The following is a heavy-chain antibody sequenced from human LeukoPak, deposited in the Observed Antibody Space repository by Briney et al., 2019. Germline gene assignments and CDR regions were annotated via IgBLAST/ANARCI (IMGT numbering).Heavy chain of an antibody. J-gene: IGHJ4*02. Sequence: SGGSLRLSCAASGFTFSTYEMNWVRQAPGKGLEWVSYISTGGRIIYYADSVKGRFTIPRDNAENSLYLQMNSLRAEDTAVYYCARVGPTEAFGYWGQGTLVTVSS. CDR2: ISTGGRII. D-gene: IGHD1-26*01. V-gene: IGHV3-48*03. CDR1: GFTFSTYE. CDR3: ARVGPTEAFGY.